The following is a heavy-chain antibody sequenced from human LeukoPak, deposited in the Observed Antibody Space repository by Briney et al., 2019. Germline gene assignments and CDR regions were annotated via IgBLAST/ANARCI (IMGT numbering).Heavy chain of an antibody. CDR2: ISDSSAM. D-gene: IGHD6-19*01. V-gene: IGHV3-48*01. Sequence: GGSLRLSCAASGFTFSTYSMKWVRQAPGKGLEWVSYISDSSAMYYADSVRGRFTISRDDSKNTLYVQMNSLRAEDTAVYYCAKGLGSGWYLFEYWGQGTLVTVSS. CDR3: AKGLGSGWYLFEY. CDR1: GFTFSTYS. J-gene: IGHJ4*02.